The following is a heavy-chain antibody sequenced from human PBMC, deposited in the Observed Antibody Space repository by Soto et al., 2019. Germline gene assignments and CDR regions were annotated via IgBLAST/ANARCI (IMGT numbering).Heavy chain of an antibody. V-gene: IGHV1-46*01. CDR3: ASIAARPFDY. J-gene: IGHJ4*02. D-gene: IGHD6-6*01. CDR1: GYTFTGYY. Sequence: GVLVKLYRKASGYTFTGYYMHRLRQAPGQGLEWMGIINPSGGSTSYAQKFQGRVTMTRDTSTSTVYMELSSLRSEDTAVYYCASIAARPFDYWGQGSLVTVTS. CDR2: INPSGGST.